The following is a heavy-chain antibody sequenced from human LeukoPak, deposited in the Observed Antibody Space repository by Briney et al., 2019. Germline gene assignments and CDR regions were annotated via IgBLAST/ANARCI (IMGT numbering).Heavy chain of an antibody. CDR2: INHSGST. J-gene: IGHJ6*03. V-gene: IGHV4-34*01. D-gene: IGHD1-26*01. CDR1: GGSFSGYY. Sequence: KPSETLSLTCAVYGGSFSGYYWSWIRQPPGKGLEWIGEINHSGSTNYNPSLKSRVTISVDTSKNQFSLKLSSVTAADTAVYYCARDPSIVGADYMDVWGKGTTVTVSS. CDR3: ARDPSIVGADYMDV.